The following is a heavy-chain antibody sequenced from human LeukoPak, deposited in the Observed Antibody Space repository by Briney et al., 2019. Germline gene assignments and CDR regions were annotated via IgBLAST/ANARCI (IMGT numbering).Heavy chain of an antibody. CDR3: ARSQTTTVAGTWDY. CDR1: GFTFRSYA. CDR2: ISGSGTST. D-gene: IGHD6-19*01. J-gene: IGHJ4*02. Sequence: GGSLRLSCAASGFTFRSYAMSWVRQAPGKGLEWVLAISGSGTSTYYADSVKGRFTISRDNSKNTLYLQMNSLRAEDTAVYYCARSQTTTVAGTWDYWGQGTLVTVSS. V-gene: IGHV3-23*01.